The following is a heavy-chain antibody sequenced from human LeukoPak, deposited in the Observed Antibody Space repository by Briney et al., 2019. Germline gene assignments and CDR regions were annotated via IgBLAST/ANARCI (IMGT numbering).Heavy chain of an antibody. CDR1: GGSISSSSYY. CDR3: ARDPLKANSGYDFDAFDI. CDR2: IYYSGST. Sequence: SETLSLTCTVSGGSISSSSYYWGWIHQPPGKGLEWIGSIYYSGSTYYNPSLKSRVTISVDTSKNQFSLKLSSVTAADTAVYYCARDPLKANSGYDFDAFDIWGQGTMVTVSS. V-gene: IGHV4-39*07. D-gene: IGHD5-12*01. J-gene: IGHJ3*02.